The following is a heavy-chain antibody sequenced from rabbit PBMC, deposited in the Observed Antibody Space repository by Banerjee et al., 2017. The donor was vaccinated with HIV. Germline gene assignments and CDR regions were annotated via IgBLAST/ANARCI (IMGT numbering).Heavy chain of an antibody. V-gene: IGHV1S40*01. Sequence: QSLEESGGGLVKPGASLTLTCDMCWVRQAPGKGLEWVACAYAGSSGSTYSATWAKGRFTISKTSSTTVTLQMTSLTAADTATYFCARDAGTSFSTYGMDLWGPGTLVTVS. CDR2: AYAGSSGST. D-gene: IGHD8-1*01. J-gene: IGHJ6*01. CDR3: ARDAGTSFSTYGMDL.